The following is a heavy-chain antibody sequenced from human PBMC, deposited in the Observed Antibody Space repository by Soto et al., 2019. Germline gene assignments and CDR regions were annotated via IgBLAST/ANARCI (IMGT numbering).Heavy chain of an antibody. V-gene: IGHV3-7*03. CDR1: GFTFSSYW. CDR3: ARDQAGFIAAAGDFDY. Sequence: EVQLVESGGGLVQPGGSLRLSCAASGFTFSSYWMSWVRQAPGKGLEWVANIKQDGSEKYYVDSVKGRFTISRDNAKNSLYLQMNSLRAEDTAVYYCARDQAGFIAAAGDFDYWGQGTLVTVSS. CDR2: IKQDGSEK. D-gene: IGHD6-13*01. J-gene: IGHJ4*02.